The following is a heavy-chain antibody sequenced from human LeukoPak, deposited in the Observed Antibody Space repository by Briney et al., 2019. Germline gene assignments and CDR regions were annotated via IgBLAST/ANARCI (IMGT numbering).Heavy chain of an antibody. CDR2: IYHSGSP. J-gene: IGHJ4*02. CDR3: ARVNSSGHY. D-gene: IGHD6-19*01. CDR1: GYSISSGHY. V-gene: IGHV4-38-2*02. Sequence: SETLSLTCTVSGYSISSGHYWGWIRQPPGKGLEWTGSIYHSGSPYYNPSLKSRVTISVDTSKNQFSLKLSSVTSADTAVYYCARVNSSGHYWGQGTLVTVSS.